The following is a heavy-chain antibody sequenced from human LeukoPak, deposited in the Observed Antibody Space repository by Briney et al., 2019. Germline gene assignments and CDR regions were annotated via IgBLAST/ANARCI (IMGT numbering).Heavy chain of an antibody. CDR2: IYYSGST. J-gene: IGHJ3*02. Sequence: PSETLSLTCTVSGVSISSSSYYWGWIRQPPGKGLEWIGSIYYSGSTYYNPSLKSRVTISVDTSKNQFSLKLSSVTAADTAVYYCARHISLWYSGGYRVFDIWGQGTMVTVSS. V-gene: IGHV4-39*01. CDR3: ARHISLWYSGGYRVFDI. CDR1: GVSISSSSYY. D-gene: IGHD1-26*01.